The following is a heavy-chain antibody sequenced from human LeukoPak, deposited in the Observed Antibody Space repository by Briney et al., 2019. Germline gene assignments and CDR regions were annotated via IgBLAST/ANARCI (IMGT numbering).Heavy chain of an antibody. J-gene: IGHJ4*02. D-gene: IGHD3-10*01. V-gene: IGHV4-59*12. CDR1: GVSISSYY. CDR2: IYYSGST. Sequence: PSETLSLTCTVSGVSISSYYWSWIRQPPGKGLEWIGYIYYSGSTNYNPSLKSRVTISVDTSKNQFSLKLSSVTAADTAVYYCARRRSLYYYGSGSYSFFDYWGQGTLVTVSS. CDR3: ARRRSLYYYGSGSYSFFDY.